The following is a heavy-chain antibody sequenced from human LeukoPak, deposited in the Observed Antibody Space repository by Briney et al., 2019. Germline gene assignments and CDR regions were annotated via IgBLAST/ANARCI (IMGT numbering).Heavy chain of an antibody. CDR3: ARRPDGTSHFDY. J-gene: IGHJ4*02. V-gene: IGHV4-59*08. Sequence: SETLSLTCTVSGGSIRSYFWSWFRQPPGKGLEWIGYVYYSGSTNYNPSLKSRVTISVDTSKKQFSLKLSSVTAADTAVYYCARRPDGTSHFDYWGQGTLVTVSS. CDR1: GGSIRSYF. CDR2: VYYSGST. D-gene: IGHD6-6*01.